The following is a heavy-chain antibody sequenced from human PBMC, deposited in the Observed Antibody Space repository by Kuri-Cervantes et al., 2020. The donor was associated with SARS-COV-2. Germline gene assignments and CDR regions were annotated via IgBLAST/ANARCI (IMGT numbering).Heavy chain of an antibody. J-gene: IGHJ4*02. CDR1: GFTFGDYA. Sequence: GESLKISCTASGFTFGDYAMSWVRQAPRKGLEWVGFIRSKAYGGTTEYAASVKGRFTISRDDSKSIAYLQMNSLKTEDTAVYYCARDDSFDYWGQGTLVTVSS. V-gene: IGHV3-49*04. CDR3: ARDDSFDY. CDR2: IRSKAYGGTT.